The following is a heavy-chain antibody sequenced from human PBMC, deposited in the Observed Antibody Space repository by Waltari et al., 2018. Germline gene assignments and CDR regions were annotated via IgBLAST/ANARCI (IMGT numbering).Heavy chain of an antibody. CDR1: GGSFSGDY. CDR2: INLGGST. J-gene: IGHJ6*02. V-gene: IGHV4-34*01. CDR3: ASEGTTGTAYYFDAVYV. Sequence: QVHLQQWGAGLLKPSETLSLTCAVYGGSFSGDYWTWIRQPPGKGLEWIGEINLGGSTTYNPSLKSRVTISLDKSNNHFFLRLVSVTAADTAVYYCASEGTTGTAYYFDAVYVWGQGTAVTVSS. D-gene: IGHD1-7*01.